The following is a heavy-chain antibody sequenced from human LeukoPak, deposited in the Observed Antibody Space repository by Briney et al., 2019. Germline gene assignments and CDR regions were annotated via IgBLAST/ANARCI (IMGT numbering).Heavy chain of an antibody. J-gene: IGHJ4*02. CDR1: GFTFNSYW. CDR2: ISSDGSGT. Sequence: SGGSLRLSCAASGFTFNSYWMHWVRHAPGKGLVWVSRISSDGSGTSYADSVKGRFTISRDNAKNTLYLQMESLRAEDTAVYYCARGRYTQEWGQGTLVTVSS. D-gene: IGHD1-14*01. CDR3: ARGRYTQE. V-gene: IGHV3-74*01.